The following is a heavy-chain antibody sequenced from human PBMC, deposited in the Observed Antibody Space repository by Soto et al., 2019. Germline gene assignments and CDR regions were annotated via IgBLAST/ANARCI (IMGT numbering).Heavy chain of an antibody. CDR3: ARPGNYGSGSYLYYLDY. CDR2: IYYSGST. Sequence: QLQLQESGPGLVKPSETLSLTCTVSGGSISSSGYYWGGIRQPPGKGLEWIGSIYYSGSTYYNPSLNSRVTISVATSKNKFSLKLSSVTAADTAVYYCARPGNYGSGSYLYYLDYWGQGTLVTVSS. J-gene: IGHJ4*02. V-gene: IGHV4-39*01. CDR1: GGSISSSGYY. D-gene: IGHD3-10*01.